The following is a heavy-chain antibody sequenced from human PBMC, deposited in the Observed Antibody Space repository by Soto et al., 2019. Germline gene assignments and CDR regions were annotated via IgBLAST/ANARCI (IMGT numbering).Heavy chain of an antibody. CDR3: AKTPYSSGWAIDY. CDR1: GFTFSSYA. V-gene: IGHV3-23*01. D-gene: IGHD6-19*01. Sequence: EVQLLESGGGLVQPGGSLRLSCAASGFTFSSYAMSWVRQAPGKGLEWVSAISGSGGSTYYADSVKGRLTISRDNSMNTLYLQMNSLRAEDTAVYYCAKTPYSSGWAIDYWGQGTLVTVSS. CDR2: ISGSGGST. J-gene: IGHJ4*02.